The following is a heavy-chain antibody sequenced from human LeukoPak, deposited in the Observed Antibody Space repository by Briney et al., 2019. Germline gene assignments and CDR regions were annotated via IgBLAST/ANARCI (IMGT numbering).Heavy chain of an antibody. CDR1: GGSISSYY. Sequence: SETLSLTCTVSGGSISSYYWSWIRQPPGKGLEWIGYIYYSGSTNYNPSLKSRVTISVDTSKNQFSLKLSSMTAADTAVYYCAREYYYDSSGYYMYNWFDPWGQGTLVTVSS. V-gene: IGHV4-59*01. CDR2: IYYSGST. D-gene: IGHD3-22*01. CDR3: AREYYYDSSGYYMYNWFDP. J-gene: IGHJ5*02.